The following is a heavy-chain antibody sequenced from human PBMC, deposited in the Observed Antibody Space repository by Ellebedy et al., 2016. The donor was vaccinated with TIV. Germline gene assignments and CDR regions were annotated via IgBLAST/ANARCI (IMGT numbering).Heavy chain of an antibody. CDR2: ISSSSGYI. D-gene: IGHD3-16*02. Sequence: GGSLRLSCAASGFTLSGYIMNWVRQAPEKGLEWVASISSSSGYIYYADSVKGRFTISRDNAKNSLFLQMNVLRAEDTAVYYCARDLVSWNYYGMDVWGQGTTVTVSS. CDR1: GFTLSGYI. J-gene: IGHJ6*02. V-gene: IGHV3-21*01. CDR3: ARDLVSWNYYGMDV.